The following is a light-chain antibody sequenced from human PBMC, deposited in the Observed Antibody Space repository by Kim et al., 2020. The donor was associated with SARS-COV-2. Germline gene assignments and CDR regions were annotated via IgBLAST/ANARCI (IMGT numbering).Light chain of an antibody. CDR1: QCISNY. CDR3: QKCSGAPWT. V-gene: IGKV1-27*01. CDR2: AAS. J-gene: IGKJ1*01. Sequence: ESVGDRVTITCRASQCISNYLAWYQQKPGKAPKLLIYAASALQSGVPSRFSGSGSGTDFTLTINSLQPEDVATYYCQKCSGAPWTFGQGTKVDIK.